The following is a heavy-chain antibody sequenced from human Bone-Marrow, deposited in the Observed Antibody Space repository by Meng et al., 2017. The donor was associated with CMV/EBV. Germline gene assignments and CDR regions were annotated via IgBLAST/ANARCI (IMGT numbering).Heavy chain of an antibody. CDR3: ARGPLSLTGYYSRRYYYGMDV. CDR2: IIPILGIA. CDR1: GGTFSSYA. V-gene: IGHV1-69*04. Sequence: SVKVSCKASGGTFSSYAISWVRQAPGQGLEWMGRIIPILGIANYAQKFQGRVTITADKSTSTAYMELSSLRSEDTAVYYCARGPLSLTGYYSRRYYYGMDVWGQGPTVTVYS. J-gene: IGHJ6*02. D-gene: IGHD3-9*01.